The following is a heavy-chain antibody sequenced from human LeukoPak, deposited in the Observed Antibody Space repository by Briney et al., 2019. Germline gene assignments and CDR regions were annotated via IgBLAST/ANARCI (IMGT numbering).Heavy chain of an antibody. CDR1: GVSFSSYY. CDR3: ARGPLVRGVIMGYFDY. Sequence: PSETLSLTCAAYGVSFSSYYWSWIRQPPGKGLEWIGEINHSGSTNYNPYPKSRVTISLNTPKNQIYLKLIHMTAADTAVYYCARGPLVRGVIMGYFDYWGQGTLVTVSS. D-gene: IGHD3-10*01. CDR2: INHSGST. J-gene: IGHJ4*02. V-gene: IGHV4-34*01.